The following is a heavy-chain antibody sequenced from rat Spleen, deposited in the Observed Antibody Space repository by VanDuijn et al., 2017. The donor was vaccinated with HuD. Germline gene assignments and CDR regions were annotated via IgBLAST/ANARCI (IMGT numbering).Heavy chain of an antibody. J-gene: IGHJ2*01. CDR2: ISTGGGNT. CDR1: GFTFSNFG. V-gene: IGHV5S13*01. D-gene: IGHD1-11*01. Sequence: EVQLVESGGGLVQPGRSLKLSCVASGFTFSNFGMAWVRPAPTKGLEWVASISTGGGNTYYRDSVKGRFTISRDVAKSTLYLQMDSLRSEDTATYYCARRHYGYTDYFDYWGQGVMVTVSS. CDR3: ARRHYGYTDYFDY.